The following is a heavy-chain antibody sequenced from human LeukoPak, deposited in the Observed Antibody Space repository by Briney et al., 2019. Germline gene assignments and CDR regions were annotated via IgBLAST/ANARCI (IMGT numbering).Heavy chain of an antibody. J-gene: IGHJ4*02. CDR2: VKSKTDGGKT. V-gene: IGHV3-15*01. CDR1: EFTFNSAW. D-gene: IGHD2-2*01. CDR3: ASVGGQPLHYFDY. Sequence: TPGGSLRLSCTASEFTFNSAWMNWVRQAPGKGLEWLARVKSKTDGGKTDYAAPVRGRFTISRDDSQNTLYLQINSLKTEDTAVYYCASVGGQPLHYFDYWGQGTLVTVSS.